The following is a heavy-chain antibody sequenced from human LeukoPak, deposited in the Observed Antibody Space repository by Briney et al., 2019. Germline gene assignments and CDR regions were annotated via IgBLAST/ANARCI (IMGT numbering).Heavy chain of an antibody. CDR3: AKGVSYYYSSGYAT. D-gene: IGHD3-22*01. CDR1: GGSTISYY. J-gene: IGHJ5*02. Sequence: LSLTCTVSGGSTISYYWSWIRQPPGKGLEWGADISYDGSNKYYADSVKGRFTISRDNSKNTLYLQMNSLRAEDTAVYYCAKGVSYYYSSGYATWGQVTLVTVSS. CDR2: ISYDGSNK. V-gene: IGHV3-30*18.